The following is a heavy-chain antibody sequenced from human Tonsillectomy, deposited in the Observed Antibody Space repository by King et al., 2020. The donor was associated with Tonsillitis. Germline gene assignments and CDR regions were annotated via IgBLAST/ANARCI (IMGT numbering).Heavy chain of an antibody. CDR2: INSDGSIT. Sequence: VQLVESGGGLVLPGGSLRVSCAASGFPFRNYWMHWVRQAPGKGLVWVSRINSDGSITKYAESVKGRFTISRDNAKNTLYLQMNSLRADDTGRYYSERVEVDVKLATDGTYDYGMDLWGQGTTVTVSS. J-gene: IGHJ6*02. CDR3: ERVEVDVKLATDGTYDYGMDL. CDR1: GFPFRNYW. D-gene: IGHD1/OR15-1a*01. V-gene: IGHV3-74*03.